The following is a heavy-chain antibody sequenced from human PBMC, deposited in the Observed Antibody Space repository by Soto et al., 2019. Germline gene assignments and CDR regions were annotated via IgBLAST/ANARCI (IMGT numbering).Heavy chain of an antibody. CDR2: INPNSGGT. V-gene: IGHV1-2*04. CDR1: GYTLTGYY. D-gene: IGHD3-10*01. CDR3: ARVRGPGAAYGMDV. Sequence: ASVKVSCKASGYTLTGYYMHWVRQAPGQGLERMGWINPNSGGTNYAQKFQGWVTMTRDTSISTAYMELSRLRSDDTAVYYCARVRGPGAAYGMDVWGQGTTVTVSS. J-gene: IGHJ6*02.